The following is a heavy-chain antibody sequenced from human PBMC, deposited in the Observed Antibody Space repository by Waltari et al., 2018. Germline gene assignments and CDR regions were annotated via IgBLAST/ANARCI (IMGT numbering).Heavy chain of an antibody. V-gene: IGHV3-23*01. D-gene: IGHD3-3*01. Sequence: VQPGGSLRLSCAASGFTFSSYAMSWVRQAPGKGLEWVSAISGSGGSTYYADSVKGRFTISRDNSKNTLYLQMNSLRAEDTAVYYCAKAGIDYDFWSGYYWGYWGQGTLVTVSS. CDR2: ISGSGGST. CDR1: GFTFSSYA. CDR3: AKAGIDYDFWSGYYWGY. J-gene: IGHJ4*02.